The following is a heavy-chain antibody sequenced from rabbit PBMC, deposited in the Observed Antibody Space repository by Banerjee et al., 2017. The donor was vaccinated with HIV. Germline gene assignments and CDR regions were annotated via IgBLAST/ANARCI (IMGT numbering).Heavy chain of an antibody. CDR1: GFSYSGGYD. D-gene: IGHD4-1*01. J-gene: IGHJ3*01. V-gene: IGHV1S40*01. CDR3: AREATRGWGDLDL. Sequence: QSLEESGGDLVKPGASLTLTCKASGFSYSGGYDMCWVRQAPGKGLEWIACIYTGSSGSTWYATWVNGRFTISKTSPTTVTLQMTSLTAADTATYFCAREATRGWGDLDLWGQGTLVTVS. CDR2: IYTGSSGST.